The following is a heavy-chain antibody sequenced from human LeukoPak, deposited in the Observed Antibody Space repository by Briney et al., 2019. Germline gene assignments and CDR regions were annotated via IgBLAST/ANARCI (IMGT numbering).Heavy chain of an antibody. V-gene: IGHV4-39*01. CDR3: ARQQIAAARFDD. D-gene: IGHD6-13*01. CDR1: GGSISSDSYY. J-gene: IGHJ4*02. CDR2: IYSGGST. Sequence: SEILSLTCTVSGGSISSDSYYWGWIRQPPGKGLEWIGSIYSGGSTYYNPSLKSRVIISVDTSKNQFSLKVSSVTAADTAVYYCARQQIAAARFDDWGQGTLATVSS.